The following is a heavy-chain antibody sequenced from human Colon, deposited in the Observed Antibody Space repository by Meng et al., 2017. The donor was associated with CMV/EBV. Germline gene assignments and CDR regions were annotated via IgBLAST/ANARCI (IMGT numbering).Heavy chain of an antibody. J-gene: IGHJ4*02. CDR1: GGTFSKYA. D-gene: IGHD4/OR15-4a*01. CDR2: VFPLLGIT. Sequence: SVKVSCKASGGTFSKYAVSWVRQAPGQGLEWMGGVFPLLGITTDAPKFRDRVRMTADKSTGTAYMDLGSLRSEDTAIYYCARMPDYGGSTHYFDLWGQGTAVTVSS. CDR3: ARMPDYGGSTHYFDL. V-gene: IGHV1-69*10.